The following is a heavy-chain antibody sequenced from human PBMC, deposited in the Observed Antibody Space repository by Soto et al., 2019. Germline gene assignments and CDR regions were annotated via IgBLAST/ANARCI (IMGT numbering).Heavy chain of an antibody. V-gene: IGHV3-23*01. D-gene: IGHD2-15*01. Sequence: CLRLSCAASGFTFSSYAMGWVRQGPGKGLEWVAVVSIGGSTHYADSVRGRFTISRDNSKNTLSLQMNSLTAEDTAVYFCAKRRGAGGHFDYWGQGALVTVSS. CDR3: AKRRGAGGHFDY. CDR2: VSIGGST. J-gene: IGHJ4*02. CDR1: GFTFSSYA.